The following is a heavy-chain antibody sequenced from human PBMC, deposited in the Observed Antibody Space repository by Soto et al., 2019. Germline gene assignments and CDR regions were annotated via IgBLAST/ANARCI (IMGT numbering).Heavy chain of an antibody. CDR2: ISGSGGST. CDR1: GFTFSSYV. Sequence: EVQLLESGGGLVQPGGSLRLSCAASGFTFSSYVMNWVRQAPGKGLEWVSTISGSGGSTYYADSVEGRFTFSRDNSKNRLHLLRNRLRAEDTAVYYCAKGGSTGWYAAFDIWGQGTMVTVSS. V-gene: IGHV3-23*01. D-gene: IGHD6-19*01. J-gene: IGHJ3*02. CDR3: AKGGSTGWYAAFDI.